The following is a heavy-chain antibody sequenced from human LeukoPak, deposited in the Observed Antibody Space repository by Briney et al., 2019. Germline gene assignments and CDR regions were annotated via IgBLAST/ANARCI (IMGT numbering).Heavy chain of an antibody. CDR3: ARGVRIAVAGYIDY. V-gene: IGHV3-30*04. CDR1: GFTFSTYA. D-gene: IGHD6-19*01. Sequence: GRSLRLSCAASGFTFSTYAMHWVRQAPGKGLEWVAAISYDGSNKNYADSVKGRFTISRNNPKNTLYLQMNSLRAEDTAVYYCARGVRIAVAGYIDYWGQGTLVTVSS. CDR2: ISYDGSNK. J-gene: IGHJ4*02.